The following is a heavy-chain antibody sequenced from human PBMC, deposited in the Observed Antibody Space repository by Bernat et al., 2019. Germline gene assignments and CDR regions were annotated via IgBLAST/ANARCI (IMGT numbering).Heavy chain of an antibody. Sequence: EVQLVESGGGLVQPGGSLKVSCAASGFTFSGSTMHWVRQASGKGLEWVARIRSKANNYATTYAASVKGRFTISRDDSKNTAYLQMNSLKTEDTAVYYCTSYVVHPLDYWGQGTLVTVSS. J-gene: IGHJ4*02. CDR2: IRSKANNYAT. V-gene: IGHV3-73*01. CDR3: TSYVVHPLDY. D-gene: IGHD3-10*01. CDR1: GFTFSGST.